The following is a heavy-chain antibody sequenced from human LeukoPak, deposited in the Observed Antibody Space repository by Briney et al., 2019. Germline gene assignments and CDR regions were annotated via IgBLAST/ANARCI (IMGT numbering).Heavy chain of an antibody. V-gene: IGHV3-15*01. J-gene: IGHJ4*02. CDR2: IKSKTDGGTK. CDR1: GFTFSNAW. CDR3: TTDYGDYYFDY. D-gene: IGHD4-17*01. Sequence: GGSLRLSCAASGFTFSNAWMTWVRQAPGKGLEWVGRIKSKTDGGTKDYAAPVKGRFTISRDDSKNTLYLQMNSLKTEDTAVYYCTTDYGDYYFDYWGQGTLVTVSS.